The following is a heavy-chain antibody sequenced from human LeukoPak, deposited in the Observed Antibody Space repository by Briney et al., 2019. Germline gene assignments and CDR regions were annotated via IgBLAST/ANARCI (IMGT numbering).Heavy chain of an antibody. CDR3: ARDSGDYYYYGMDV. J-gene: IGHJ6*04. CDR1: GYSISSGYY. V-gene: IGHV4-38-2*02. CDR2: IYHSGST. D-gene: IGHD3-10*01. Sequence: SETLSLTCAVSGYSISSGYYWGWIRQPPGKGLEWIGSIYHSGSTYYNPSLKSRVTISVDTSMNQFSLKLSSVTAADTAVYYCARDSGDYYYYGMDVWGKGTTVTVSS.